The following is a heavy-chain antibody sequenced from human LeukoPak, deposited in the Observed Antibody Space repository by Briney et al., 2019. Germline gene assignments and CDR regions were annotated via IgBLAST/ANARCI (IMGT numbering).Heavy chain of an antibody. Sequence: KPSQTLSLTCTVSGGSISSGSYYWSWIRQPAGKGLEWIGRIYTSGSTNYNPSLKSRVTISVDTSKNRFSLKLSSVTAADTAVYYCARVSPNTVTTLQYFDYWGQGTLVTVSS. CDR3: ARVSPNTVTTLQYFDY. CDR2: IYTSGST. J-gene: IGHJ4*02. D-gene: IGHD4-17*01. V-gene: IGHV4-61*02. CDR1: GGSISSGSYY.